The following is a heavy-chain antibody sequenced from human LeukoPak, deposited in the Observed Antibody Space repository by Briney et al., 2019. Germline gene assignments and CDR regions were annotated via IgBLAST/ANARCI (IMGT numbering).Heavy chain of an antibody. Sequence: EASVKVSCKASGYTFTSYGISWVRQAPGQGLEWMGWISAYNGNTNYAQKLQGRVTMTTDTSTSTAYMELRSLRSDDTAVYYCARFGMAARRILNWFDPWGRGTLVTVSS. D-gene: IGHD6-6*01. CDR2: ISAYNGNT. J-gene: IGHJ5*02. CDR1: GYTFTSYG. V-gene: IGHV1-18*01. CDR3: ARFGMAARRILNWFDP.